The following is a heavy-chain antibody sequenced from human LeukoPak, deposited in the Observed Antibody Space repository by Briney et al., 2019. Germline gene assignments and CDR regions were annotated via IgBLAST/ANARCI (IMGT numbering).Heavy chain of an antibody. CDR3: AKDRVMWTAVRLINYFDY. J-gene: IGHJ4*02. D-gene: IGHD2-21*01. CDR1: GFTFSSYG. V-gene: IGHV3-30*02. Sequence: GGSLRLSCAASGFTFSSYGMHWVRQAPGKGLEWVAFIRYDGSNKYYADSVKGRFTISRDNSKNTLYLQMNSLRAEDTAVYYCAKDRVMWTAVRLINYFDYWGQGTLVTVSS. CDR2: IRYDGSNK.